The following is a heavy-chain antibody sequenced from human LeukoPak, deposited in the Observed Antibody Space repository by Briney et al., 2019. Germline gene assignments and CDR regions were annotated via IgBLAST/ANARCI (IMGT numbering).Heavy chain of an antibody. D-gene: IGHD2-21*01. CDR2: VYISGST. CDR3: ARGSYSTSPFHFDS. J-gene: IGHJ4*02. CDR1: GGSISSYY. Sequence: PSETLSLTCTVSGGSISSYYWSWIRQPPGKGLEWIGRVYISGSTNYNPSLKSRVTISLDTSRNLFSLKLNSVTAADTAAYFCARGSYSTSPFHFDSWGQETLVTVSS. V-gene: IGHV4-4*08.